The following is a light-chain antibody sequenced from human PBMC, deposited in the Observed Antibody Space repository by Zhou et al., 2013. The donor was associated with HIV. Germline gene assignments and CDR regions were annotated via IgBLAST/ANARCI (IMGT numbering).Light chain of an antibody. CDR2: KVS. Sequence: DVVMTQSPLSLPVTLGQPASISCRSSQSLVYSDGHTYLNWFQQRPGQSPRRLIYKVSNRDSGVPDRFSGSGSGTDFTLKISRVEAEDVGVYYCMQGTHWQWTFGQGTKVEIK. V-gene: IGKV2-30*01. J-gene: IGKJ1*01. CDR1: QSLVYSDGHTY. CDR3: MQGTHWQWT.